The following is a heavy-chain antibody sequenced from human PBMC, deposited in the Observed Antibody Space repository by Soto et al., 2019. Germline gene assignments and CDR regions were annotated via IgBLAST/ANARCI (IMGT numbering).Heavy chain of an antibody. CDR2: VSSGSGHI. Sequence: SGGSLRLSCAASGLTVSSNYMNWVRQGTGKGLQWVSSVSSGSGHIYYADSVKGRFTVSRDNAKNSLFLQMDSLRAEDTAVYYCARPLFSRSSRGDWFDPWGQGTLVTVSS. V-gene: IGHV3-21*01. J-gene: IGHJ5*02. CDR3: ARPLFSRSSRGDWFDP. D-gene: IGHD6-6*01. CDR1: GLTVSSNY.